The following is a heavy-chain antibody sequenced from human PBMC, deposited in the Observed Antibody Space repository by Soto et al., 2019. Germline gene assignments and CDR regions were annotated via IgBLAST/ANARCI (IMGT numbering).Heavy chain of an antibody. CDR3: ARDVIAAAGTAG. CDR1: GGTFSSYA. CDR2: IIPIFGTA. J-gene: IGHJ4*02. D-gene: IGHD6-13*01. Sequence: QVQLVQSGAEVKKPGSSVKVSCKASGGTFSSYAISWVRQAPGQGLEWMGGIIPIFGTANYAQKFQGRVTITADEPTSTAYRGRSSLRSEDTAVYYCARDVIAAAGTAGWGQGPLVTVSS. V-gene: IGHV1-69*12.